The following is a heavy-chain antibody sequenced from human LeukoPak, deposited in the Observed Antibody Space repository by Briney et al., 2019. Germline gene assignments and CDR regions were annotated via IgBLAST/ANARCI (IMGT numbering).Heavy chain of an antibody. V-gene: IGHV3-23*01. Sequence: AGGSLRLSCAASGFTFNNYAMNWVRQAPGKGLEWVSGITINGGWTYYADSVKGRFTISRDNSKNTLNLQMNSLRAEDTAVYYCAKDRGSGWFGSDYWGQGTLVTVSS. CDR2: ITINGGWT. CDR1: GFTFNNYA. J-gene: IGHJ4*02. CDR3: AKDRGSGWFGSDY. D-gene: IGHD6-19*01.